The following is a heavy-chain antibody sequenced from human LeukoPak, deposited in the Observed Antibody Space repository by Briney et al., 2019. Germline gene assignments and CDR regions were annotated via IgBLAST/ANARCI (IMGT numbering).Heavy chain of an antibody. D-gene: IGHD3-22*01. Sequence: GGSLRLSCAASGFTFSSYAMSWVRQAPGKGLEWVSAISGSGGGTYYADSVKGRFTISRDNYKNTVYLQMNSLRAEDTAVYYCARGGPDSSGYLSDPFDIWGQGTIVTVSS. CDR1: GFTFSSYA. V-gene: IGHV3-23*01. CDR2: ISGSGGGT. J-gene: IGHJ3*02. CDR3: ARGGPDSSGYLSDPFDI.